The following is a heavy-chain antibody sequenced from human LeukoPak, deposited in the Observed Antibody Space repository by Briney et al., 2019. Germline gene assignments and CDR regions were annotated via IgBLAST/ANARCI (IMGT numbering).Heavy chain of an antibody. D-gene: IGHD2-2*01. CDR1: GGSFSGYY. J-gene: IGHJ6*03. CDR2: INHSGST. CDR3: ARLVPPAAIAPTYYYVDV. Sequence: SETLSLTCAVYGGSFSGYYWSWIRQPPGKGLEWIGEINHSGSTNYNPSLKSRVIISVDTSKNQFSLKLSSVTAADTAVYYCARLVPPAAIAPTYYYVDVWGKGTTVTISS. V-gene: IGHV4-34*01.